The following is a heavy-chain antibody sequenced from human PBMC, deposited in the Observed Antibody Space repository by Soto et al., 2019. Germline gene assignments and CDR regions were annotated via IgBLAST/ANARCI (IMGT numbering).Heavy chain of an antibody. V-gene: IGHV3-33*01. J-gene: IGHJ4*02. CDR2: IWYDGSNK. CDR3: ARGQTYSSGPIDY. D-gene: IGHD6-19*01. CDR1: GFTFISYG. Sequence: GGSLRLSCASSGFTFISYGMHWVRQAPGKGLEWVAVIWYDGSNKYYADSVKGRFTISRDNSKNTLYLQMNSLRAEDTAVYYCARGQTYSSGPIDYWGQGTLVTVSS.